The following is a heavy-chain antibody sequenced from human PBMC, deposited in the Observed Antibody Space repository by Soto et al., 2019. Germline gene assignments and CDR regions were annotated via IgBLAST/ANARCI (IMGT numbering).Heavy chain of an antibody. Sequence: EVQLVESGGGLVKPAGSLRLSCAASGFTFTDFWMTWVLQAPGKGLEWVGRIKRKIDGESTDYAAPVKGTFTISRDDLKNTLSLQMNSLKSEDTAVYYCAVDAQYSSTNCPGAFDIWGQGKMVSVSS. CDR3: AVDAQYSSTNCPGAFDI. CDR1: GFTFTDFW. J-gene: IGHJ3*02. V-gene: IGHV3-15*01. CDR2: IKRKIDGEST. D-gene: IGHD2-2*01.